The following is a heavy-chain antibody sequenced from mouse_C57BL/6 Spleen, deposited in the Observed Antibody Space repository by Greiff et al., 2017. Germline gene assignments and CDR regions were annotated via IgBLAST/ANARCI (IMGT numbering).Heavy chain of an antibody. CDR3: ASPLYYGSSYFDY. D-gene: IGHD1-1*01. CDR1: GFNIKNTY. Sequence: VQLQQSVAELVRPGASVKLSCTASGFNIKNTYMHWVKQRPEQGLEWIGRIDPANGNTKYAPKFPGKATITADTSSNTAYLQLSSLTSEDTAIYYCASPLYYGSSYFDYWGQGTTLTVSS. J-gene: IGHJ2*01. CDR2: IDPANGNT. V-gene: IGHV14-3*01.